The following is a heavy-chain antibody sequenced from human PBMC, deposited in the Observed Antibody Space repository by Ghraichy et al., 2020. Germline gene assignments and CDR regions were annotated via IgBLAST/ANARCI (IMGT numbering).Heavy chain of an antibody. CDR2: TYYRSTWNN. CDR1: GDSVSSNIAA. Sequence: SQTLSLTCAISGDSVSSNIAAWNWVRQSPSRGLEWLGRTYYRSTWNNDYAVSVKSRITINADTSKNQFSLQLNSVTPEDSAVYYCTNTRPGIGLFDYWGQGTLVSVSS. CDR3: TNTRPGIGLFDY. J-gene: IGHJ4*02. D-gene: IGHD2-15*01. V-gene: IGHV6-1*01.